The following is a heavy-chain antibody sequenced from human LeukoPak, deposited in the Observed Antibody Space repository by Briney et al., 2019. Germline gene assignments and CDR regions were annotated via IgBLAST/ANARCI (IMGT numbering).Heavy chain of an antibody. Sequence: SVKVSCKASGGTFSSYAISWMLQAPGQGLEWMGRIIPIFGTANYAQRFQGRVTITTDESTSTAYMELSSLRSEDTAVYYCARVTAAGYFDYWGQGTLVTVSS. V-gene: IGHV1-69*05. J-gene: IGHJ4*02. CDR3: ARVTAAGYFDY. D-gene: IGHD6-13*01. CDR2: IIPIFGTA. CDR1: GGTFSSYA.